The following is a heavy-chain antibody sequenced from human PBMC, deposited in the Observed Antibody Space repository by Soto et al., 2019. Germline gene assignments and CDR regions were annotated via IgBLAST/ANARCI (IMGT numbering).Heavy chain of an antibody. Sequence: QITLNESGPTVVRPTETLTLTCRFSGFSLTTSGVGVGWIRQSPGKAPEWLALIYCDDDKRYSASLKSRLTITKETSKNQVVLTVSDLDPTDTATYYCAHRVLRTVFGLVTATAIYFDFWGQGTPVAVSS. D-gene: IGHD3-3*01. CDR3: AHRVLRTVFGLVTATAIYFDF. J-gene: IGHJ4*02. CDR1: GFSLTTSGVG. CDR2: IYCDDDK. V-gene: IGHV2-5*02.